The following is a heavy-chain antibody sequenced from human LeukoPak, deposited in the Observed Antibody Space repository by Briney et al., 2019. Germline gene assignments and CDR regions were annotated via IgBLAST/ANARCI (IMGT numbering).Heavy chain of an antibody. V-gene: IGHV3-7*04. Sequence: GGSLRLSCAVSGSTFSNFWMSWVRQAPGRGPEWVANIHPEGNEKYHVESVKGRFTISRDNAKNSLFLQMNGLRVEDTAVYYCARGDAFSGDHWGQGTLVTVSS. CDR2: IHPEGNEK. CDR1: GSTFSNFW. CDR3: ARGDAFSGDH. J-gene: IGHJ4*02.